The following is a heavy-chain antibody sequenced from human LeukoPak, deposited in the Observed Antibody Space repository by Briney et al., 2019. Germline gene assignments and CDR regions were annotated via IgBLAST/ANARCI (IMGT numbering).Heavy chain of an antibody. CDR1: GGSFSGYY. CDR3: ARHLRSGAVDY. D-gene: IGHD4-17*01. J-gene: IGHJ4*02. Sequence: PSETLSLTCAVYGGSFSGYYWSWIRQPPGKGLEWIGEINHSGSTNYNPPLKSRVTISVDTSKNQFSLKLSSVTAADTAVYYCARHLRSGAVDYWGQGTLVTVSS. CDR2: INHSGST. V-gene: IGHV4-34*01.